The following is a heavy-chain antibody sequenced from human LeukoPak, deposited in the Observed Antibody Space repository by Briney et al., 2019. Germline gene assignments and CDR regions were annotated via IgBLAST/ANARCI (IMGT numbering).Heavy chain of an antibody. CDR2: IDKKDKGYATAT. J-gene: IGHJ4*02. Sequence: AGGSLKLSCAASGFTFSGSAIHWVRQSSGKGLEWVGQIDKKDKGYATATAYAASVKGRFTISRDDSINTAYLQMKSLKAEDTAVYYCTTHPPPRLKAGGVKCWGQGTLVTVSS. D-gene: IGHD2-8*01. CDR3: TTHPPPRLKAGGVKC. V-gene: IGHV3-73*01. CDR1: GFTFSGSA.